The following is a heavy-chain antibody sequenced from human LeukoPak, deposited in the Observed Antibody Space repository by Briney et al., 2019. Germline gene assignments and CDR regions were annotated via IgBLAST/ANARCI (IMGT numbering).Heavy chain of an antibody. V-gene: IGHV4-34*01. CDR1: GGSFSGYY. CDR2: INHSGST. J-gene: IGHJ4*02. Sequence: PSETLSLTCGVYGGSFSGYYWGWIRQPPGMGLEWIGEINHSGSTNFHPSLNSRVSMSVDASKNQFSLKLNSVTAADTAIYYCARGGLRFLEWSFDYWDQGTLVTVSS. D-gene: IGHD3-3*01. CDR3: ARGGLRFLEWSFDY.